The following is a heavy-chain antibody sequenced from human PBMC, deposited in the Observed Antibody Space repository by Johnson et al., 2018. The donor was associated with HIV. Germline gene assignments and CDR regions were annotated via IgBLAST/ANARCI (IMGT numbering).Heavy chain of an antibody. D-gene: IGHD3-16*01. CDR1: GFTFSSYG. Sequence: QVQLVESGGGVVQPGRSLRLSCAASGFTFSSYGMHWVRQAPGKGLEWVAVIWYDGSNKYYADSVTGRFTISRDNSKNTLYLQMNSLRAEDTAVYYCAREEGSGEPPNAFDIWGQGTMVTVSS. CDR2: IWYDGSNK. J-gene: IGHJ3*02. CDR3: AREEGSGEPPNAFDI. V-gene: IGHV3-30*19.